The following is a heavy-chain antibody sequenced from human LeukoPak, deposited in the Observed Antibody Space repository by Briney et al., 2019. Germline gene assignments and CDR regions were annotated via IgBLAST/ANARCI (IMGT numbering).Heavy chain of an antibody. V-gene: IGHV3-9*01. CDR2: MSWNSGSI. CDR1: GFTFDDYA. J-gene: IGHJ4*02. D-gene: IGHD6-19*01. Sequence: PGRSLRLSFAASGFTFDDYAMHWVRQAPGKGLEWVSGMSWNSGSIGYADFVKGRFTISRDNAKNSLYLQMNSLRAEDTAVYYCARAGAGSSGWYRSIDYWGQGTLVTVSS. CDR3: ARAGAGSSGWYRSIDY.